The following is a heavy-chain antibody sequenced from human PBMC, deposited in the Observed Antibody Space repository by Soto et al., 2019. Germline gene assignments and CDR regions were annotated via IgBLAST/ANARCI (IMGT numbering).Heavy chain of an antibody. D-gene: IGHD2-21*01. CDR3: ARDVPDTSLFFYYYGMDV. CDR2: ISTDNGNT. J-gene: IGHJ6*02. V-gene: IGHV1-18*01. Sequence: QVHLVQSGAEVRKPEASVKVSCKASGYSFTSYGISWVRQAPGQGLEWMGWISTDNGNTNYAHNLQGRVSMTIDPSTSTAYMELWSLGSDDTAVYYCARDVPDTSLFFYYYGMDVWGQGTTVTVSS. CDR1: GYSFTSYG.